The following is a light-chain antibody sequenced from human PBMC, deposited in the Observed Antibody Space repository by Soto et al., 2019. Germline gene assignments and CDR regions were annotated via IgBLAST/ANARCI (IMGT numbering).Light chain of an antibody. CDR1: RNDIGDSHF. J-gene: IGLJ2*01. CDR3: SSRSSITTVV. V-gene: IGLV2-14*03. CDR2: EVN. Sequence: QSALTQPASLSASPGQTITISCTGTRNDIGDSHFVSWYQQYPDKAPKLIIFEVNGRPSGVSDRFVGSKSGNTASLTISGLQPEDEADYYCSSRSSITTVVFGGGTKLTVL.